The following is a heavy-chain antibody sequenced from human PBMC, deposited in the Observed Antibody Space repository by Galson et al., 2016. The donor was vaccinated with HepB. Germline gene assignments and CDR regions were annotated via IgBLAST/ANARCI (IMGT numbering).Heavy chain of an antibody. CDR2: ISRRESP. CDR1: GDSVSGTNW. CDR3: VRILFGFQGMDV. Sequence: EPLSLTCAVSGDSVSGTNWWGWVRQPPGQGLEFIGEISRRESPNYSPSLKSRVTMSVDKSKNQFSLTLTSVTAADTAVYYCVRILFGFQGMDVWGQGTTVTASS. D-gene: IGHD3-10*01. V-gene: IGHV4-4*02. J-gene: IGHJ6*02.